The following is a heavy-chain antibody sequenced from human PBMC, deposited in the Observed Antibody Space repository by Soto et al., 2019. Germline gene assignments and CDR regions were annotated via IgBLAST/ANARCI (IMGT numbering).Heavy chain of an antibody. J-gene: IGHJ4*02. V-gene: IGHV4-39*01. D-gene: IGHD3-9*01. CDR1: DDSINSDKYY. CDR2: IYYRGNA. Sequence: QLQPQESGPGLVKPSETLSLTCSVSDDSINSDKYYWGWIRQPPGKGLEWIGSIYYRGNAYYNPSLQTRVTISLDKSKSQFSLKLNSVTAADSAVYFCARLEGLATISYYFDFWGPGALVTVSS. CDR3: ARLEGLATISYYFDF.